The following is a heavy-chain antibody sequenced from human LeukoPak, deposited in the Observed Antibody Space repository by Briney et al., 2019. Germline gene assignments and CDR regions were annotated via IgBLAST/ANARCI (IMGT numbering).Heavy chain of an antibody. Sequence: ASVKVSCKASGYSPTNYGISWVRQAPGQGLEWMGWIHIYRGNTNYAQKFQGRVTMTTDTSTSTVYMEVRGLRSDDTAMYYCARDVGITVADSFDPWGQGTLVTVSS. CDR1: GYSPTNYG. D-gene: IGHD6-13*01. CDR2: IHIYRGNT. V-gene: IGHV1-18*01. J-gene: IGHJ5*02. CDR3: ARDVGITVADSFDP.